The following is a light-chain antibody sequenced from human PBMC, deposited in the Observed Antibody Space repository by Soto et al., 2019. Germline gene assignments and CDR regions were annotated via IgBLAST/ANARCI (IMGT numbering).Light chain of an antibody. CDR1: QSISSW. CDR3: QQNYSATWT. V-gene: IGKV1-5*03. J-gene: IGKJ1*01. CDR2: KAS. Sequence: DIQMTQSPSTLSASLGDRVTITCRASQSISSWLAWYQQKPGKAPKLLIYKASSLESGVPSRFSGSGSETDFTLTISSLQPEDFATYSCQQNYSATWTFGQGTKVDI.